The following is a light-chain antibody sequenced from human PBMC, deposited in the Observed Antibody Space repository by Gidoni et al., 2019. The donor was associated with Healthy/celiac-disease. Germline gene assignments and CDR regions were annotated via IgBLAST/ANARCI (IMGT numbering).Light chain of an antibody. V-gene: IGKV3-11*01. CDR3: QQRSNEGLT. J-gene: IGKJ4*01. CDR1: QSVSSY. Sequence: EIVLTQSPATLSLSPGERATLSCRASQSVSSYLAWYQQKPGQAPRLLIYDASNRATGIPARLSGSGSGTDFTLTISSLEPEEFAVYYCQQRSNEGLTFGGGTKVEIK. CDR2: DAS.